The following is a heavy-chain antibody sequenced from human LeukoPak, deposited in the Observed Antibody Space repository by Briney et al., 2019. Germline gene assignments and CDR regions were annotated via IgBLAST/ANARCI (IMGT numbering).Heavy chain of an antibody. CDR3: ARSGGTSSPIDY. V-gene: IGHV1-3*01. D-gene: IGHD2-2*01. CDR1: GYTFTSYA. CDR2: INAGNGNT. Sequence: ASVKGSCKASGYTFTSYAMHWVRQAPGQRLEWMGWINAGNGNTKYSQKFQGRVTITRDTSASTAYMELSSLRSEDTAVYYCARSGGTSSPIDYWGQETLVTVSS. J-gene: IGHJ4*02.